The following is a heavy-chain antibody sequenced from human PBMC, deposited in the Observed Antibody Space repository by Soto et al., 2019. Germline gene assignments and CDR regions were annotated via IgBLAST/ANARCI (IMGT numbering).Heavy chain of an antibody. V-gene: IGHV4-4*03. D-gene: IGHD1-1*01. CDR2: IDHNGIT. Sequence: PETLSLTCAVSGGSISNSKWWTWVRQVPGKGLEWIGKIDHNGITNYNPSLESRVTISKDESKNQLSLKLTSVTAADTAVYYCARLDRDYFYHGMDVWGQGTTVTVSS. J-gene: IGHJ6*02. CDR1: GGSISNSKW. CDR3: ARLDRDYFYHGMDV.